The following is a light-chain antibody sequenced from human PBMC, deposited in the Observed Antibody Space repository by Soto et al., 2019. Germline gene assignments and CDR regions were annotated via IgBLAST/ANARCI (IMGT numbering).Light chain of an antibody. J-gene: IGKJ3*01. V-gene: IGKV3-20*01. CDR1: QSVSSSY. CDR3: QQYGNSPFT. CDR2: GAS. Sequence: DIVLTQSPGTLSLSPGERATLSCRASQSVSSSYLGWYQQKPGQAPRLLIYGASSRATDIPGRFSGSGSGTDFTLTISSLEPEDFAVYYCQQYGNSPFTFGPGTKVDIK.